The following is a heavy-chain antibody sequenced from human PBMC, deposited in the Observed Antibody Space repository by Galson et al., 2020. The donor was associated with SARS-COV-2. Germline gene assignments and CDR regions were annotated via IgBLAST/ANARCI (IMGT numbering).Heavy chain of an antibody. CDR1: GGSISGDTYN. D-gene: IGHD6-19*01. J-gene: IGHJ4*02. CDR3: ARDPSSGWPFDY. V-gene: IGHV4-39*07. CDR2: IYYNGIT. Sequence: ASETLSLTCSVSGGSISGDTYNWGWISQSPGKGLEWIASIYYNGITHYNPSLKSRVTMTVDTSKNQFSLNLNSVTAADTAVYFCARDPSSGWPFDYWGQGTLVTVSS.